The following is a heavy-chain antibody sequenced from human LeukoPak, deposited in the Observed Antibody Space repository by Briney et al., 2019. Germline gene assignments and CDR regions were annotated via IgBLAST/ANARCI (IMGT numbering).Heavy chain of an antibody. CDR2: IYYSGST. CDR3: ARGDSGAVAFDI. CDR1: GGSISSYY. J-gene: IGHJ3*02. Sequence: SETLSLTCTVSGGSISSYYWSWIRQPPGKGLEWIGYIYYSGSTNYNPSLKSRVTISVDTSKNQFSLKLSSVTAADTAVYYCARGDSGAVAFDIWGQGTMVTVSS. D-gene: IGHD1-14*01. V-gene: IGHV4-59*01.